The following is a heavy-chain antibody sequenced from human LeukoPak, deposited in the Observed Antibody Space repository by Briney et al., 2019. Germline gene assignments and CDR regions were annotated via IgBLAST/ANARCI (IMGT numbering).Heavy chain of an antibody. Sequence: GGSLRLSCAASGFTFNNAWMNWVRQAPGKGLEWVGRIKSKAGGETTDYAAPVKGRFAISREDSKNTLYLQMNSLKTEDTAVYYCTTATGSGSYYMGFDYWGQGTLVTVSS. CDR2: IKSKAGGETT. J-gene: IGHJ4*02. D-gene: IGHD3-10*01. CDR3: TTATGSGSYYMGFDY. CDR1: GFTFNNAW. V-gene: IGHV3-15*07.